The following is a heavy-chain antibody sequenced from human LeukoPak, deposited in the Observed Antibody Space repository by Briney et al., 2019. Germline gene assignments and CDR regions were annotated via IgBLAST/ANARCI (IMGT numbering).Heavy chain of an antibody. D-gene: IGHD6-13*01. V-gene: IGHV1-69*13. CDR3: AREAIGYSSSWYWFDP. CDR2: IIPIFGTA. Sequence: SVKVSCKASGGTFSSYAISWVRQAPGQGLEWMGGIIPIFGTANYAQKFQGRVTTTADESTSTAYMELSSLRSEDTAVYYCAREAIGYSSSWYWFDPWGQGTLVTVSS. CDR1: GGTFSSYA. J-gene: IGHJ5*02.